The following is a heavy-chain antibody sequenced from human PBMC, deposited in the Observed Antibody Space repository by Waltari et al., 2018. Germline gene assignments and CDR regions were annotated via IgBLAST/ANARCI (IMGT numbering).Heavy chain of an antibody. Sequence: QVMLQESGPGLVKPSGTLSLTCAVSGESVTNNYWWSWVRQSPGRGLEWIGQIHGSGRTNYNPSLESRVTVSLDTSNNHFSLRVTSATAADTAVYFCARDRGRGLYLESWGQGTLVTVSP. J-gene: IGHJ4*02. CDR3: ARDRGRGLYLES. CDR1: GESVTNNYW. V-gene: IGHV4-4*02. D-gene: IGHD2-15*01. CDR2: IHGSGRT.